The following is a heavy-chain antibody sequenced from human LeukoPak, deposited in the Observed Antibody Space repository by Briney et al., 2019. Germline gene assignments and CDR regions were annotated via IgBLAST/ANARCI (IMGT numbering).Heavy chain of an antibody. Sequence: GGSLRLSCAASGFTFSSYAMHWVRQAPGKGLEWVAVISYDGSNKYYADSVKGRFTISRDNSKNTLYLQMNSLRAEDTAVYYCGRDQRGDWGQGTLVTVSS. CDR2: ISYDGSNK. CDR1: GFTFSSYA. CDR3: GRDQRGD. V-gene: IGHV3-30-3*01. J-gene: IGHJ4*02.